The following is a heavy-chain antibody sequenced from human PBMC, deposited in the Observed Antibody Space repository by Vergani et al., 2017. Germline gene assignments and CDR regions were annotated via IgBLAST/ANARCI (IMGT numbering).Heavy chain of an antibody. Sequence: VQLVQSGAEVKKPGASVKVSCKASGYTFSSYAMSWVRQAPGKGLEWVSAISGSGGSTYYADSVKGRFTISRDNSKNTLYLQMNSLRAEDTAVYYCAKDGEGDYGDYSLVNSYYYGMDVWGQGTTVTVSS. J-gene: IGHJ6*02. CDR3: AKDGEGDYGDYSLVNSYYYGMDV. D-gene: IGHD4-17*01. CDR1: GYTFSSYA. CDR2: ISGSGGST. V-gene: IGHV3-23*04.